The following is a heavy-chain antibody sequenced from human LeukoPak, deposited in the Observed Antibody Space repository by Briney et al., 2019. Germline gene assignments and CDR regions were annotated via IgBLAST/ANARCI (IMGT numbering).Heavy chain of an antibody. D-gene: IGHD4-17*01. CDR1: GGSISSGGYY. V-gene: IGHV4-31*03. J-gene: IGHJ4*02. Sequence: SETLSLTCTVSGGSISSGGYYWSWIRQHPGKGLEWIGYIYYSGSTYYNPSLKSRVTISVDTSKNQFSLKLSSVTAADTAVYYCARLKFYGDYVDYWGQGTLVTVSS. CDR3: ARLKFYGDYVDY. CDR2: IYYSGST.